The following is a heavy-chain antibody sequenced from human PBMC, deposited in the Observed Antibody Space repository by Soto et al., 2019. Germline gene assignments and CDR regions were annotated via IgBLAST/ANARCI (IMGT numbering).Heavy chain of an antibody. CDR3: AKVTGTGNLGFDY. Sequence: LRLSCAASGFTFSSYGMHWVRQAPGKGLEWVAVISYDGSNKYYADSVKSRFTISRDNSKNTLYLQMNSLRAEDTAVYYCAKVTGTGNLGFDYWGQGTLVTVSS. J-gene: IGHJ4*02. CDR1: GFTFSSYG. D-gene: IGHD1-7*01. CDR2: ISYDGSNK. V-gene: IGHV3-30*18.